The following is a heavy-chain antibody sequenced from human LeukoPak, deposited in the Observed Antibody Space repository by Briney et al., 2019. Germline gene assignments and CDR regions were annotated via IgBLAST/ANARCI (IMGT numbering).Heavy chain of an antibody. CDR2: ISWNSGSI. V-gene: IGHV3-9*01. CDR1: GFTFDDYA. Sequence: TGGSLRLSCAASGFTFDDYAMHWVRQAPGKGLEWVSGISWNSGSIVYADSVKGRFTISRDNAKNSLYLQMNSLRAEDTALYYCARGMATILFDYWGQGTLVTVSS. D-gene: IGHD5-24*01. J-gene: IGHJ4*02. CDR3: ARGMATILFDY.